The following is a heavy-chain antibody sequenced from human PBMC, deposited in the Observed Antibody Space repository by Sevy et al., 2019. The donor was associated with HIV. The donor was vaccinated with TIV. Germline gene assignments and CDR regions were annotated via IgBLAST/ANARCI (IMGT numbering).Heavy chain of an antibody. Sequence: GGSLRLSCAASGFRFNYHNMNWVRQAPGKGLEWISYISNSGSTTYLADSVRGRFTISRDNAKNSLFLEMDNLTDEDTAVYYCAREGNSERQTIPLDSWGRGIQVTVSS. CDR1: GFRFNYHN. D-gene: IGHD5-12*01. J-gene: IGHJ4*02. CDR2: ISNSGSTT. V-gene: IGHV3-48*02. CDR3: AREGNSERQTIPLDS.